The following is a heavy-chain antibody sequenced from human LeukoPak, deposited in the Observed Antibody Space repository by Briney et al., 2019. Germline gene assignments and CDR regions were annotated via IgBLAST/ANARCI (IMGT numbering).Heavy chain of an antibody. CDR1: GFTFNTYN. V-gene: IGHV3-21*01. CDR2: ITSSSSYI. J-gene: IGHJ6*03. Sequence: GGSLRLSCAASGFTFNTYNMNWVRQTPGKWLEWVSSITSSSSYIYYADSVKGRFTISRDNAKSSLYLQMNSLRDEDTAVYYCARDPYSGNYGDYYYYMDVWGKGTTVTISS. CDR3: ARDPYSGNYGDYYYYMDV. D-gene: IGHD1-26*01.